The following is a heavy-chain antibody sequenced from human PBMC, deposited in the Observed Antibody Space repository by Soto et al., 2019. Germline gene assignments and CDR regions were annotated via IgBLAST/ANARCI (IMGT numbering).Heavy chain of an antibody. J-gene: IGHJ6*03. CDR2: TYYRSKWYN. V-gene: IGHV6-1*01. Sequence: KQSQTLSLPCAISGDSVSSNSAAWNWIRQSPSRGLEWLGRTYYRSKWYNDYAVSVKSRITINPDTSKNQFSLQLNSVTPEDTAVYYCARTTENIDHYYYYMDVWGKGTTVTVSS. CDR3: ARTTENIDHYYYYMDV. CDR1: GDSVSSNSAA. D-gene: IGHD4-17*01.